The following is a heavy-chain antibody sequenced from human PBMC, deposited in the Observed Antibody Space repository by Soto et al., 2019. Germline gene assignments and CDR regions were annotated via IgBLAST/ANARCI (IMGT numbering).Heavy chain of an antibody. CDR1: GDSISSSNW. Sequence: SETLSLTCTVSGDSISSSNWWSWVRQPPEKGLEWIGEIYHNGNTNDNPSLKSRVTMSVDKSKNQFSLNLNSVTAADTAIYYCARVVLTNGYMDSWGQGALVTVSS. CDR2: IYHNGNT. CDR3: ARVVLTNGYMDS. J-gene: IGHJ5*01. V-gene: IGHV4-4*02. D-gene: IGHD2-8*01.